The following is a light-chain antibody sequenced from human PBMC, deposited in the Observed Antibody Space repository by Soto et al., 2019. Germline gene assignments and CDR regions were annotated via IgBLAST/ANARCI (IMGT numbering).Light chain of an antibody. CDR2: DVC. Sequence: DIQMPPSPSTLSAFVGDRVTITCRASQSISLWLAWYQKKPGKAPRLLIYDVCTLESGVPSRFSGSGSGTEFSLTIKSLEPEEWAVDDGHPLGYSPRTVGQGTKVEIK. V-gene: IGKV1-5*01. CDR1: QSISLW. J-gene: IGKJ1*01. CDR3: HPLGYSPRT.